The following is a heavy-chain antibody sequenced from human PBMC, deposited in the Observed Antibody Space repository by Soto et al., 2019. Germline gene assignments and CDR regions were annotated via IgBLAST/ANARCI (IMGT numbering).Heavy chain of an antibody. D-gene: IGHD2-2*02. Sequence: SETLSLTCTVSGGTVSSGIYYWSWIRQPPGKGLEWIGYIYYSGSTNYNPSLKSRVTISVDTSKNQFSLKLSSVTAADTAVYYCASVTRTCISTSCYRYYYGMDVWGQGTTVTVSS. V-gene: IGHV4-61*01. J-gene: IGHJ6*02. CDR2: IYYSGST. CDR3: ASVTRTCISTSCYRYYYGMDV. CDR1: GGTVSSGIYY.